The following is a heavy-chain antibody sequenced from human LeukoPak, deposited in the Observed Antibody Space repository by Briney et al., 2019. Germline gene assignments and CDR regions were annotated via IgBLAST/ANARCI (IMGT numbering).Heavy chain of an antibody. V-gene: IGHV1-46*01. Sequence: GSVKVSCKASGDTFTSYYMHSVRQTPGQGLEWMGIINPNGGSTSYAQKFQGRVTMTRDMSTSTVYMDLSSLRSEATAVYYGARHPDSWGQGTLVTVSS. CDR3: ARHPDS. J-gene: IGHJ4*02. CDR1: GDTFTSYY. CDR2: INPNGGST.